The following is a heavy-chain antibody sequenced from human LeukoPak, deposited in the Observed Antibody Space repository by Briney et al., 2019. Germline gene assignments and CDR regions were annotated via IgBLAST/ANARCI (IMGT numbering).Heavy chain of an antibody. CDR1: GYTFTRHG. J-gene: IGHJ3*01. V-gene: IGHV1-18*01. D-gene: IGHD3-10*01. Sequence: ASVKSSCKTSGYTFTRHGITWVRQAPGQGLEWMGCISPRNGNANYTQKLQGRVTMTTDRFPTTGYMELRSLRSDDTAVYYCARIDGSESSDAFDVWGQGTMVTVSS. CDR2: ISPRNGNA. CDR3: ARIDGSESSDAFDV.